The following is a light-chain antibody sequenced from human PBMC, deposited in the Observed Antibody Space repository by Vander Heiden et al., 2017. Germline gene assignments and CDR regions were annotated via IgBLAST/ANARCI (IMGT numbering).Light chain of an antibody. CDR2: RNN. V-gene: IGLV1-47*01. CDR3: AAWDDSLSGVV. CDR1: SSNIGSNY. Sequence: QSVLTQPPSASGTPGQRVTISCSGSSSNIGSNYVYWYQQLPGTAPHLLIYRNNQRPSGVPDRFSGSKSCTSASLAISGLRSEDEADYYCAAWDDSLSGVVFGGGNKLTVL. J-gene: IGLJ2*01.